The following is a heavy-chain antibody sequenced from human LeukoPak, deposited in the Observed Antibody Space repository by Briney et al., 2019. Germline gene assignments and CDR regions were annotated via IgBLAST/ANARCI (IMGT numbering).Heavy chain of an antibody. J-gene: IGHJ4*02. CDR2: INHSGST. D-gene: IGHD4-11*01. CDR3: ARGRKAYSLPDY. Sequence: SETLSLTCTVSGGSISPFYWSWIRQPPGKGLEWIGEINHSGSTNYNPSLKSRVTISVDTSKNQFSLKLSSVTAADTAVYYCARGRKAYSLPDYWGQGTLVTVSS. V-gene: IGHV4-34*01. CDR1: GGSISPFY.